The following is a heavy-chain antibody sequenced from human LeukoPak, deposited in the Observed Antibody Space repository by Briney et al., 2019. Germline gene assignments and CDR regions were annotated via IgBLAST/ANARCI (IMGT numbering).Heavy chain of an antibody. Sequence: SETLSLTCTVSGGSISSGGYYWSWIRQPPGKGLEWIGYIYHSGSTYYNPSLKSRVTISVDRSKNQFSLKLSSVTAADTAVYYCAGVGGGDYWGQGTLVTVSS. CDR3: AGVGGGDY. J-gene: IGHJ4*02. CDR1: GGSISSGGYY. V-gene: IGHV4-30-2*01. D-gene: IGHD3-16*01. CDR2: IYHSGST.